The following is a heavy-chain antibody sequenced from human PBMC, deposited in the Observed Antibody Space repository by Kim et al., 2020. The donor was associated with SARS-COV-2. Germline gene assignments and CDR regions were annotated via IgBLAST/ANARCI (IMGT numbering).Heavy chain of an antibody. CDR3: AREYYPEQGPYYFDY. V-gene: IGHV4-61*02. D-gene: IGHD1-26*01. J-gene: IGHJ4*02. CDR1: GGSISSGSYY. CDR2: IYTSGST. Sequence: SETLSLTCTVSGGSISSGSYYWSWIRQPAGKGLEWIGRIYTSGSTNYNPSLKSRVTISVDTSKNQFSLKLSSVTAADTAVYYCAREYYPEQGPYYFDYWGQGTLVTVSS.